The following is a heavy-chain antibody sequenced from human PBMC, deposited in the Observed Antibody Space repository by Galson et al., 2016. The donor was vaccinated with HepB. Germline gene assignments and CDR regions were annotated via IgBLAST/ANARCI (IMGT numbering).Heavy chain of an antibody. D-gene: IGHD3-10*01. CDR3: ARGRFGKFGPYFDY. J-gene: IGHJ4*02. CDR1: GGSIISGDYL. Sequence: TLSLTCTVSGGSIISGDYLWSWIRQSPGKGLEYIGYIYSSGSTYYNPTLKSRITMSVDTSKNTFSLNLRSVTAADPAVYYCARGRFGKFGPYFDYWGQGTLVTVSS. V-gene: IGHV4-30-4*01. CDR2: IYSSGST.